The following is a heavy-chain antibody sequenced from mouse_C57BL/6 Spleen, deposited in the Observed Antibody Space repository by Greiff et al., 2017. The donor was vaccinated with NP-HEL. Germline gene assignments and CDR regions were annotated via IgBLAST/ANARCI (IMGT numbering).Heavy chain of an antibody. J-gene: IGHJ1*03. V-gene: IGHV1-82*01. Sequence: VQLQESGPELVKPGASVKISCKASGYAFSSSWMNWVKQRPGKGLEWIGRIYPGDGDTNYNGKFKGKATLTADKSSSTAYMQLSSLTSEDSAVYFGARVDYGSSHWYFDVWGTGTTVTVSS. CDR3: ARVDYGSSHWYFDV. CDR2: IYPGDGDT. CDR1: GYAFSSSW. D-gene: IGHD1-1*01.